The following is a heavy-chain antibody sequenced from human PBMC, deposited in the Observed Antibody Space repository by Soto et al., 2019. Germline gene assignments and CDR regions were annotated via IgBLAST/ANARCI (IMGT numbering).Heavy chain of an antibody. D-gene: IGHD1-26*01. Sequence: DVQLVESGGGLVQPGGSRRLSCATSGFSVSSNNLSWVRRAPGRGLGWVSVHYSGGSTYYADSVQGRFTISRDKSNNTLYLQMRRVRAEDTAVYFCARHRHPRGTVGATSPLDPWGQGTQVTVSS. J-gene: IGHJ5*02. CDR2: HYSGGST. CDR1: GFSVSSNN. CDR3: ARHRHPRGTVGATSPLDP. V-gene: IGHV3-53*01.